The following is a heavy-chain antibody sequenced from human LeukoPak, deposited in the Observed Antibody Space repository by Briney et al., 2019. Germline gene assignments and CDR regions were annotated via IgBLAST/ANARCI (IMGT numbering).Heavy chain of an antibody. Sequence: SETLSLTCSVSGGSISSYYWNWIRQPAGKGLEWIGRIYTSGSTNYNPSLKSRVTMSVDTSKNQFSLKLSSVTAADTAVYYCARGKVVAGTPGQNSWDYWGQGTLVTVSS. D-gene: IGHD6-19*01. V-gene: IGHV4-4*07. J-gene: IGHJ4*02. CDR1: GGSISSYY. CDR3: ARGKVVAGTPGQNSWDY. CDR2: IYTSGST.